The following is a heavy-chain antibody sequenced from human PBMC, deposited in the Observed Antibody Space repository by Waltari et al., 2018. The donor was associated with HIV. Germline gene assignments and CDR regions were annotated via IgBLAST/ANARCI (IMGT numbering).Heavy chain of an antibody. CDR3: ARLKQTAVDY. V-gene: IGHV4-39*01. CDR1: GGSISSSRYY. D-gene: IGHD2-21*02. J-gene: IGHJ4*02. Sequence: QLQLQESGPGLVKPSETLSLTCTVSGGSISSSRYYCGWIRQPPGKGLEWIGRIYYSGSTYYNPSLKSRVTISVDTSKNQFSLKLSSVTAADTAVYYCARLKQTAVDYWGQGTLVTVSS. CDR2: IYYSGST.